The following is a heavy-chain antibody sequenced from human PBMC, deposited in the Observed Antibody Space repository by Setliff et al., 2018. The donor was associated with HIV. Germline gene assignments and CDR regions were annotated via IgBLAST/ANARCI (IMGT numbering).Heavy chain of an antibody. Sequence: SETLSLTCTVSGGSISSGTSYWSWIRQPAGKGLEWIGRIYTSGSTNYNPSLKSRVSISVDTSKNRFSLKLSPVTAADTAVYYCVRGTYDYVWGTYRYRPRHFDYWGQGTLVTVSS. D-gene: IGHD3-16*02. V-gene: IGHV4-61*02. CDR1: GGSISSGTSY. J-gene: IGHJ4*02. CDR3: VRGTYDYVWGTYRYRPRHFDY. CDR2: IYTSGST.